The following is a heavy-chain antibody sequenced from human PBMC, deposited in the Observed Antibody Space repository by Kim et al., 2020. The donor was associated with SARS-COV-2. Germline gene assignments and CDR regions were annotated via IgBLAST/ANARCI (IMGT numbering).Heavy chain of an antibody. V-gene: IGHV4-39*01. Sequence: SETLSLTCTVSGGPISGSPYYWGWIRQPPGKGLEWIGSIYYSGSTYYNPSLKSRVTISVDTSKNQFSPKLNSVTAADTAVYFCARPLGGTADKGYDYWGQGTVVTVSS. CDR3: ARPLGGTADKGYDY. CDR1: GGPISGSPYY. D-gene: IGHD3-16*01. J-gene: IGHJ4*02. CDR2: IYYSGST.